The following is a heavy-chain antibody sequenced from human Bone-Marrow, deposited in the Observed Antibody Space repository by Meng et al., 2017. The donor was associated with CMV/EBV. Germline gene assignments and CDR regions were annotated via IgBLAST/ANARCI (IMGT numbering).Heavy chain of an antibody. CDR1: GFTFSDYY. Sequence: ASVKVSCKAFGFTFSDYYIHWVRQAPGQGLEWMALISLSHDSTIYAQNFQGRVTLTRDTSTSTIYMDLSSLRSEDTAVYYCARVIATVTTNDAFDIWGQGTMVTVSS. V-gene: IGHV1-46*01. D-gene: IGHD4-17*01. CDR3: ARVIATVTTNDAFDI. J-gene: IGHJ3*02. CDR2: ISLSHDST.